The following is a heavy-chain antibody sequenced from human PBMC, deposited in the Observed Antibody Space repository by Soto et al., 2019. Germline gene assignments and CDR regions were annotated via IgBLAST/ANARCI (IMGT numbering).Heavy chain of an antibody. J-gene: IGHJ5*02. D-gene: IGHD3-3*01. CDR3: ARTPYYDFWSGYYKGNWFDT. Sequence: ASVKVSCKASGYTFTSYGISWVRQAPGQGLEWMGWISAYNGNTNYAQKLQGRVTMTTDTSTSTAYMELRSLRSDDTAVYYCARTPYYDFWSGYYKGNWFDTWGQGTLVTVSS. CDR1: GYTFTSYG. V-gene: IGHV1-18*04. CDR2: ISAYNGNT.